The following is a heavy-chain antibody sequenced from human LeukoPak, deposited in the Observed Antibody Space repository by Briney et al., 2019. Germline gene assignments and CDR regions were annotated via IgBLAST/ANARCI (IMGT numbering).Heavy chain of an antibody. CDR2: IYSSGST. J-gene: IGHJ4*02. D-gene: IGHD1-26*01. CDR3: ARDRVGATTWLDY. Sequence: SSETLSLTCTVAGGSISSYYGSWIRQPPGKGLEWIGYIYSSGSTTYNPPLASRVTIAVDTSKSQFSLKLTSATAADTAVYSRARDRVGATTWLDYSGPGTLVTVSS. CDR1: GGSISSYY. V-gene: IGHV4-59*12.